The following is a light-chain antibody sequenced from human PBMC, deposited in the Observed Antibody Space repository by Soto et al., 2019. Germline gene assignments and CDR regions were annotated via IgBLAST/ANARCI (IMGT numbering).Light chain of an antibody. CDR2: GIS. J-gene: IGLJ2*01. CDR1: SSNIGAGYD. V-gene: IGLV1-40*01. Sequence: QSVLTQPPSVSGAPGQRVTISCTGSSSNIGAGYDVHWYQQVPGTAPKLVIYGISNRPSGVPDRFSGSKSGTSASLAITGLQAEDEADYYCQSYDNILSVFGGGTKLTVL. CDR3: QSYDNILSV.